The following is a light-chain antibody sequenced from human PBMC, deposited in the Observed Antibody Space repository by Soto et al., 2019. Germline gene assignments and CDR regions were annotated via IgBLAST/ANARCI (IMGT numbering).Light chain of an antibody. J-gene: IGKJ3*01. Sequence: EIVLTQSPATLSLSPGERATLSCRASKSVRSYLAWYQQKPGQTPRLLIYDAFNSATGIPARFSGSGSGTDFTLTISSLEPEDFAVYYCQQRGNWPQTFGPGTKVDI. V-gene: IGKV3-11*01. CDR1: KSVRSY. CDR2: DAF. CDR3: QQRGNWPQT.